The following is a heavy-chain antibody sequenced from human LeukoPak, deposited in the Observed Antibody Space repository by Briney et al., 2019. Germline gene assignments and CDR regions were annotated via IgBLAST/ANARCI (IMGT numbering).Heavy chain of an antibody. D-gene: IGHD6-19*01. J-gene: IGHJ5*02. CDR3: ARLYSSGTYNWFDP. CDR2: IYYSGST. Sequence: PSETLSLTCTVSGGSISSYYWSWIRQPPGKGLEWIGYIYYSGSTNYNPSLTRRVTISVDTSKNQYSLKLSSVTAADTAVYYCARLYSSGTYNWFDPWGQGTLVTVSS. V-gene: IGHV4-59*01. CDR1: GGSISSYY.